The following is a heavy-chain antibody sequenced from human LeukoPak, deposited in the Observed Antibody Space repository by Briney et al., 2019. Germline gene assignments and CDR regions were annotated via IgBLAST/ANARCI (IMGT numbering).Heavy chain of an antibody. CDR1: GGSISSYY. J-gene: IGHJ5*02. CDR2: INHSGST. CDR3: ARQYSSGWYRWFDP. Sequence: SETLSLTCTVSGGSISSYYWSWIRQPPGKGLEWIGEINHSGSTNYNPSLKSRVTISVDTSKNQFSLKLSSVTAADTAVYYCARQYSSGWYRWFDPWGQGTLVTVSS. V-gene: IGHV4-34*01. D-gene: IGHD6-19*01.